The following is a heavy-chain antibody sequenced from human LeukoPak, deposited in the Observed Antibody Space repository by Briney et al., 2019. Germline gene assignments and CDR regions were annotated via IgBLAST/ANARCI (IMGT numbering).Heavy chain of an antibody. CDR3: ATYSSLNRREFQY. J-gene: IGHJ1*01. D-gene: IGHD3-22*01. CDR1: GFTFSDYY. Sequence: GGSLRLSCASSGFTFSDYYMSWIRQAPGKGLEWVSYISSSGSTIYYADSVKGRFTISRDNAKNSLYLQMNSLRAEDTAVYYCATYSSLNRREFQYWGQGTLLTVSS. CDR2: ISSSGSTI. V-gene: IGHV3-11*04.